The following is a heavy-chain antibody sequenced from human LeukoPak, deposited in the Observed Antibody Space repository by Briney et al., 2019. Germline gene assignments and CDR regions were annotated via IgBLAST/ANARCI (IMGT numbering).Heavy chain of an antibody. CDR3: ATIDFTFGGVA. CDR1: VYTFTRYG. Sequence: VASVKVSCKASVYTFTRYGISWVRQAPRQGLEWMGWISAYNGNPNYTQKLQGRDTMTTDTSTSTAYMELRSLISDDTAVYYCATIDFTFGGVAWGRGTLVTVSS. CDR2: ISAYNGNP. D-gene: IGHD3-16*01. J-gene: IGHJ5*02. V-gene: IGHV1-18*01.